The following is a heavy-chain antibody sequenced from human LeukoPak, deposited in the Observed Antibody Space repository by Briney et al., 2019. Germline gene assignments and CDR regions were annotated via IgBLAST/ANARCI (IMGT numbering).Heavy chain of an antibody. CDR1: GYTFTSYG. D-gene: IGHD5-18*01. J-gene: IGHJ4*02. CDR2: ISAYNGNT. CDR3: ARGRRGYSYGY. Sequence: GASVKVSCKASGYTFTSYGISWVRQAPGQGLEWMGWISAYNGNTNYVQKFQGRVTMTRNTSIRTAYMELSSLRSEDTAVYYCARGRRGYSYGYWGQGTLVTVSS. V-gene: IGHV1-18*01.